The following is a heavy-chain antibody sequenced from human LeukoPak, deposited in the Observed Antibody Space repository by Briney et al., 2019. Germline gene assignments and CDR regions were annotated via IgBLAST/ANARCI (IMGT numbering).Heavy chain of an antibody. CDR2: ISAYNGNT. J-gene: IGHJ4*02. Sequence: ASVKVSCKASDYTFTRYGISWVRQAPGQGLEWMGWISAYNGNTKYAQKLQGRVTMTTDTSTNTAYMELRSLRSDGTAVYYCARSYSSSSMDYWGQGTLVTVSS. CDR1: DYTFTRYG. CDR3: ARSYSSSSMDY. V-gene: IGHV1-18*01. D-gene: IGHD6-6*01.